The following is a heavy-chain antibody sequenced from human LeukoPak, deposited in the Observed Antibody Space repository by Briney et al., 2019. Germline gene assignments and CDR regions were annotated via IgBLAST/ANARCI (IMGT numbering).Heavy chain of an antibody. CDR2: TYYSGST. V-gene: IGHV4-31*03. Sequence: SETLSLTCSVSGGSITSGGYYWTWIRQHPGKGLEWIGYTYYSGSTFHNPSLKSRVSMSVDTSKNQFSLNLSSVTAADTAVYFCARGAEDVLTGDDDFYFDNWGQGSLVTVSS. J-gene: IGHJ4*02. CDR1: GGSITSGGYY. CDR3: ARGAEDVLTGDDDFYFDN. D-gene: IGHD3-9*01.